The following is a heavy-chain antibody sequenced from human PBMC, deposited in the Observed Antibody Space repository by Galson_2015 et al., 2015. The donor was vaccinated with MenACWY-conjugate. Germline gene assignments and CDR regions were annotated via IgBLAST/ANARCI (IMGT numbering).Heavy chain of an antibody. CDR1: GGSISSSNW. D-gene: IGHD3-22*01. CDR2: IYHSGST. V-gene: IGHV4-4*02. CDR3: ARGKGGSSGYPYWYFDL. Sequence: SETLSLTCAVSGGSISSSNWWSWVRQPPGKGLEWIGEIYHSGSTNYNPSLKSRVTISVDKSKNQFSLKLSSVTAADTAVYYCARGKGGSSGYPYWYFDLWGRGPLVTVSS. J-gene: IGHJ2*01.